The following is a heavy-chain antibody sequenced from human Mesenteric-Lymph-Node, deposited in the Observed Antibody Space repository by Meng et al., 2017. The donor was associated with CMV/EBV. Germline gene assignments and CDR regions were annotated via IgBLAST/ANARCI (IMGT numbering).Heavy chain of an antibody. Sequence: CKASGDIFTSYGINWVRQAPGQGLEWMGWISAYNGNTKYAQNLQGRVTMTTDTSSSTGYMELRSLRSDDTAVYYCARVRGITAEIDYWGQGTLVTVSS. J-gene: IGHJ4*02. D-gene: IGHD1-20*01. CDR2: ISAYNGNT. CDR3: ARVRGITAEIDY. V-gene: IGHV1-18*01. CDR1: GDIFTSYG.